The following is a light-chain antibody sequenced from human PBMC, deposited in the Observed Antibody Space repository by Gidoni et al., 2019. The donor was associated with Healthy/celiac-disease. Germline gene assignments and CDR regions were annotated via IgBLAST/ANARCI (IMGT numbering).Light chain of an antibody. V-gene: IGKV1-33*01. CDR1: QDISNY. CDR3: QQYDNLSLT. Sequence: DLQMTQSPSSLSASVGDSVTITCQARQDISNYLNWYQQKPGKAPKLLIYDASNLETGVPSRFSGSGSGTDFTFTISSLQPEDIATYYWQQYDNLSLTFGGGTKVEIK. J-gene: IGKJ4*01. CDR2: DAS.